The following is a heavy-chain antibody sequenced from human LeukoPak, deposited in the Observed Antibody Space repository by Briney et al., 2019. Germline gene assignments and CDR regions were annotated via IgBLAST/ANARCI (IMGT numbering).Heavy chain of an antibody. CDR2: ISSSGSTL. D-gene: IGHD2-15*01. CDR3: SRDNDCSGGSCFDY. V-gene: IGHV3-48*04. Sequence: GGSLRLSCAASGFTFSSYGMHWVRQAPGQGLEWVSYISSSGSTLYYADSVKGRFTISRDNAQNSLYLQMNSLRAEDTAVYYCSRDNDCSGGSCFDYWGQGTLVTVSS. J-gene: IGHJ4*02. CDR1: GFTFSSYG.